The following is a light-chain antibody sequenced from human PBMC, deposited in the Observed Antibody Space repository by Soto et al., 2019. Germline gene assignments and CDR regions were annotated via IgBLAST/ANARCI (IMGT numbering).Light chain of an antibody. CDR1: GSNIGNNY. J-gene: IGLJ2*01. CDR2: DNS. V-gene: IGLV1-51*01. CDR3: GPWDGSLREVV. Sequence: QSVLTQPPSVSAAPGQRVTISCSGSGSNIGNNYVSWYQQLPGTAPKLLIYDNSKRPSGIPDRFSGSKSGTSATLGTTGLQTGDEADYYCGPWDGSLREVVFGGGTKLTVL.